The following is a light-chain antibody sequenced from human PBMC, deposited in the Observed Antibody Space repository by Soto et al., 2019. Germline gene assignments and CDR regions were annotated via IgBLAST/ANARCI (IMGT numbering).Light chain of an antibody. CDR2: GAS. CDR3: QQSYTTRQYT. Sequence: DIEMTQSPSSLSASVGDRVTITRRASQSVGGYLNWYQHKPGKAPQLLIYGASNLQSGVPSRFSGSGSGRDFTLTIRSLQPEDFATYYCQQSYTTRQYTFGPGTTVDIK. V-gene: IGKV1-39*01. J-gene: IGKJ2*01. CDR1: QSVGGY.